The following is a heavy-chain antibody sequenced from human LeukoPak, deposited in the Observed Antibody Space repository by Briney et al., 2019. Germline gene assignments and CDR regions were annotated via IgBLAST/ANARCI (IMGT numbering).Heavy chain of an antibody. CDR1: GYTFTSYD. D-gene: IGHD2-2*01. CDR2: MNTNSGNT. Sequence: ASVKVSCKASGYTFTSYDINWVRQATGQGLEWMGWMNTNSGNTGYAQKFQGRLTMTRDTSTNTAYMELSSLRSGDTAVYYCARGGDIVVVPAAMVGPWGQGTLVTVSS. CDR3: ARGGDIVVVPAAMVGP. V-gene: IGHV1-8*01. J-gene: IGHJ5*02.